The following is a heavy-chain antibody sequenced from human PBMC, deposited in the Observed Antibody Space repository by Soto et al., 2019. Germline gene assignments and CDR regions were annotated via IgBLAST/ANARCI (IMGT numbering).Heavy chain of an antibody. D-gene: IGHD3-10*01. J-gene: IGHJ5*02. V-gene: IGHV4-31*03. CDR3: ARGSGVTTRADWFDP. Sequence: QVQLQESGPGLVKPSQTLSLTCTVSGGSISSGGYYWSWIRQHPGKGLEWIGYIYYSGSIYYNPSLKSRVTISVDTSKNQFSLKLSSVTAADTAVYYCARGSGVTTRADWFDPWGQGTLVTVSS. CDR2: IYYSGSI. CDR1: GGSISSGGYY.